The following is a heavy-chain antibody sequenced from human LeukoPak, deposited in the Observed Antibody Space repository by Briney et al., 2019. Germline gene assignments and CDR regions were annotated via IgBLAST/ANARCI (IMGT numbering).Heavy chain of an antibody. D-gene: IGHD5-24*01. Sequence: ASVKVSCTASGYTFTGYYIHWVRQAPGQGLEWMGWIDAYSSSTISAQKFQGRLTMTRVTSITTAYLELTRLMSDDTAVYYCAREESVATIYYYYYAMGVWGQGTTVTVSS. CDR1: GYTFTGYY. J-gene: IGHJ6*02. CDR2: IDAYSSST. V-gene: IGHV1-2*02. CDR3: AREESVATIYYYYYAMGV.